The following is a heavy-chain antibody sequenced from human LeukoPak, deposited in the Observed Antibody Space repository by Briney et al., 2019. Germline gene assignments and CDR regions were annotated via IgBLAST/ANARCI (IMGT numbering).Heavy chain of an antibody. CDR1: GFTFSDYY. V-gene: IGHV3-11*01. CDR3: AREKRITMVRGNWFDP. J-gene: IGHJ5*02. D-gene: IGHD3-10*01. Sequence: PGGSLRLSCAASGFTFSDYYMSWIRQAPGKGLVWVSYISSSGSTIYYADSVKGRFTISRDNAKNSLYLQMNSLRAEDTAVYYCAREKRITMVRGNWFDPWGQGTLVTVSS. CDR2: ISSSGSTI.